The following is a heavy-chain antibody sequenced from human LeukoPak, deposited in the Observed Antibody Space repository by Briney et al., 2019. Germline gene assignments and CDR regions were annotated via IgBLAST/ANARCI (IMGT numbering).Heavy chain of an antibody. CDR3: ARVHNEARGAPYFDY. CDR1: GYTLTELS. CDR2: FDPEDGET. V-gene: IGHV1-24*01. D-gene: IGHD1-26*01. J-gene: IGHJ4*02. Sequence: ASVKVSCKVSGYTLTELSMHWVRQAPGKGLEWMGGFDPEDGETIYAQKFQGRVTMTEDTSTDTAYMELSSLRSEDTAVYYCARVHNEARGAPYFDYWGQGTLVTVSS.